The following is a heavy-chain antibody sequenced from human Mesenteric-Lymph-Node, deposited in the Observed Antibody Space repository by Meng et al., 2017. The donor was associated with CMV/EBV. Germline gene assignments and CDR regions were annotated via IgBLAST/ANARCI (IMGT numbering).Heavy chain of an antibody. CDR3: ARGHPVYSGSDFSH. CDR1: GASISSGGYY. V-gene: IGHV4-31*02. CDR2: NYNRGST. D-gene: IGHD1-26*01. Sequence: SGASISSGGYYWSWIRQQPEKGLEWIGYNYNRGSTYYNPSLKRRISIAVDTSENQFSLKLSSVTAADTAVYYCARGHPVYSGSDFSHWGQGTLVTVSS. J-gene: IGHJ4*02.